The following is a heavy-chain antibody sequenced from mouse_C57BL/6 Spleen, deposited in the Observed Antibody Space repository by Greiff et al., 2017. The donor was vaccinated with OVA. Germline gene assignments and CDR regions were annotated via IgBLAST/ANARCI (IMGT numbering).Heavy chain of an antibody. J-gene: IGHJ1*03. Sequence: EVKLMESGGGLVQPKGSLKLSCAASGFSFNTYAMNWVRQAPGKGLEWVARIRSKSNNYATYYADSVKDRFTISRADSESMLYLQMNNLKAEDTAMYYCVRHDHHAGYWYFDVWGTGTTVTVSS. CDR3: VRHDHHAGYWYFDV. V-gene: IGHV10-1*01. CDR2: IRSKSNNYAT. CDR1: GFSFNTYA.